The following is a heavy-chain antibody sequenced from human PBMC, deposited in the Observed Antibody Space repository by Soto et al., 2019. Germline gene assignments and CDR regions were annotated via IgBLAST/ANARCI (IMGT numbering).Heavy chain of an antibody. Sequence: QVQLQQWGAGLLKPSETLSLTCAVYGGSFSDYYWTWIRQPPGKGLEWIGEINRDGSTYYNPSLKSRVPISVDTSKNQFSLNLSSVTAADTAVYYCARGGIAARMSSWGQGTLVTVSS. J-gene: IGHJ5*02. CDR1: GGSFSDYY. V-gene: IGHV4-34*01. D-gene: IGHD6-6*01. CDR2: INRDGST. CDR3: ARGGIAARMSS.